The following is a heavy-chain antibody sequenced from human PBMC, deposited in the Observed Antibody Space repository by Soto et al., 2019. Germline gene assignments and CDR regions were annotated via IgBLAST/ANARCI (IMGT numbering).Heavy chain of an antibody. V-gene: IGHV4-30-4*01. CDR2: IIYSGDT. D-gene: IGHD1-7*01. CDR3: VGTGTTDDF. CDR1: GASVNTGDYY. Sequence: VQLQGSGPGLVKPSQTLSLTCTVSGASVNTGDYYWSYIRQPPGKGLEWLGYIIYSGDTYYNPSLTSRATISLNSSRNQFSLTLTSVTCAGAAVYYCVGTGTTDDFWGQGTLVTVSS. J-gene: IGHJ1*01.